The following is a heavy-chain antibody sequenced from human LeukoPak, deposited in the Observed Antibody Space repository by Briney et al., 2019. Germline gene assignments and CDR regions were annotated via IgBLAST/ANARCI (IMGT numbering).Heavy chain of an antibody. Sequence: PGGSLRLSCVASGFTVSSNFMSWVRQAPGKGLEWVSVIYSGGSTYFADSVKGRFTISRDNPKNTVYLQMNSLRAEDMAVYYCARERVRDYYDSSGYLDYWGQGTLVTVSS. V-gene: IGHV3-53*01. CDR1: GFTVSSNF. CDR2: IYSGGST. CDR3: ARERVRDYYDSSGYLDY. J-gene: IGHJ4*02. D-gene: IGHD3-22*01.